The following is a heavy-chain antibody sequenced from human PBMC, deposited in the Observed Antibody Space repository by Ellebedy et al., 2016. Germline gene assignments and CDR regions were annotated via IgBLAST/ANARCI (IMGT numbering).Heavy chain of an antibody. J-gene: IGHJ4*02. Sequence: GESLKISXTASGFTFSMDWMHWVRQVPGKGLEWVSRINPDGARTDYADSVKGRFTISRDNAKNTLYLQMNSLRPEDTAVYYCARAAFGSPSDYWGQGTLVSVSS. CDR2: INPDGART. CDR1: GFTFSMDW. CDR3: ARAAFGSPSDY. V-gene: IGHV3-74*01. D-gene: IGHD2-15*01.